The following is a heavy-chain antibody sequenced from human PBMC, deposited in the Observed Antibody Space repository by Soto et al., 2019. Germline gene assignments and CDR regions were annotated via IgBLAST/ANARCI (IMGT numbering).Heavy chain of an antibody. CDR3: AREEGGNGYGMDV. V-gene: IGHV3-33*01. CDR1: GFTFSSYG. CDR2: IWYDGSNK. D-gene: IGHD1-1*01. Sequence: PGGSLRLSCAASGFTFSSYGMHWVRQAPGKGLEWVAVIWYDGSNKYYADSVKGRFTISRDNSKNTLYLQMNSLRAEDTAVYYCAREEGGNGYGMDVWGQGTTVTVSS. J-gene: IGHJ6*02.